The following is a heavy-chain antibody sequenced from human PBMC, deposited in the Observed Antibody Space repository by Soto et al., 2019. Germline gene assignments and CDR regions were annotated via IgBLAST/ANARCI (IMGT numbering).Heavy chain of an antibody. D-gene: IGHD6-13*01. CDR2: IYYDDGST. CDR1: GFTVSTNY. CDR3: ASGQQVILRYYYGLDV. Sequence: EVQLVETGGGLIQPGGSLRLSCAVSGFTVSTNYMSWVRQAPGKGLEWVSVIYYDDGSTYYADSVKGRFSISRDSSRNTLYLQMNSLRAEDTAVYYCASGQQVILRYYYGLDVWGQGPRVTVSS. J-gene: IGHJ6*02. V-gene: IGHV3-53*02.